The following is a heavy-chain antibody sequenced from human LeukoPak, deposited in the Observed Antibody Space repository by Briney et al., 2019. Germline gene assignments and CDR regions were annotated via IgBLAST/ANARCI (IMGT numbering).Heavy chain of an antibody. CDR3: ARSKSGYSSSSYYYYYYMDV. J-gene: IGHJ6*03. V-gene: IGHV3-30*03. CDR1: GFTFSHYG. CDR2: ISYDGSNK. D-gene: IGHD6-13*01. Sequence: GGTLRLSCVASGFTFSHYGMDWVRQAPGKGLEWVAVISYDGSNKYYADSVKGRFTISRDNSKNTLYLQMNSLRAEDTAVYYCARSKSGYSSSSYYYYYYMDVWGKGTTVTVSS.